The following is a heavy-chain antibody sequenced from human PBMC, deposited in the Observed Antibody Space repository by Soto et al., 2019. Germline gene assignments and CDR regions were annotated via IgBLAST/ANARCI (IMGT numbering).Heavy chain of an antibody. CDR2: IIPIFGTA. Sequence: ASVNVSCTASGGTFSSYAISWVRQAPGQGLEWMGGIIPIFGTANYAQKFQGRVTITADESTSTAYMELSSLRSEDTAVYYCARDPHFYGSASYHSDGYYYYGMDVWGQGTTVTVSS. D-gene: IGHD3-10*01. V-gene: IGHV1-69*13. CDR3: ARDPHFYGSASYHSDGYYYYGMDV. CDR1: GGTFSSYA. J-gene: IGHJ6*02.